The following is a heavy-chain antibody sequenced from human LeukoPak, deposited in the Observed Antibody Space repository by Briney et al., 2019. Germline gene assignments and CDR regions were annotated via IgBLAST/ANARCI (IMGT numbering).Heavy chain of an antibody. CDR1: GGTFSDYA. V-gene: IGHV1-69*13. CDR3: ARGSPRQAFDI. CDR2: TIPIFGTA. D-gene: IGHD1-26*01. J-gene: IGHJ3*02. Sequence: GASVKVSCKASGGTFSDYAVSWVRQAPGQGLEWMGGTIPIFGTANYAQKFQGRVTITADESTSTAYMELSSLRSEDTAVYYCARGSPRQAFDIWGQGTMVTVSS.